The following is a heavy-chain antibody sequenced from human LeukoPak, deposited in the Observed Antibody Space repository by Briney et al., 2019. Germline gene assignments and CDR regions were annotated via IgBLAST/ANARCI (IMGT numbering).Heavy chain of an antibody. J-gene: IGHJ4*02. CDR2: ISGSGGST. D-gene: IGHD6-19*01. Sequence: GGSLRLSCAASGFTFSSYGMSWVREAPGKGLEWVSAISGSGGSTYYADSVKGRFTISRDNSKNTLYLQMNSLRAEDTAVYYCAKLSSGYSSGWGSPADYWGQGTLVTVSS. CDR3: AKLSSGYSSGWGSPADY. V-gene: IGHV3-23*01. CDR1: GFTFSSYG.